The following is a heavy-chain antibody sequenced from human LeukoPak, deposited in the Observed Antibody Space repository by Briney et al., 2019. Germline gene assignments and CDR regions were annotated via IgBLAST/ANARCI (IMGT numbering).Heavy chain of an antibody. CDR3: ARAEYYYDSSGYPLDY. Sequence: GGSLRLSCAASGFTFSSYWMHWVRHAPGKGLVWVSRINSDGSSTSYADSVKGRFTISRDNAKNTLYLQMNSLRAEDTAVYYCARAEYYYDSSGYPLDYWGQGTLVTVSS. CDR2: INSDGSST. CDR1: GFTFSSYW. V-gene: IGHV3-74*01. J-gene: IGHJ4*02. D-gene: IGHD3-22*01.